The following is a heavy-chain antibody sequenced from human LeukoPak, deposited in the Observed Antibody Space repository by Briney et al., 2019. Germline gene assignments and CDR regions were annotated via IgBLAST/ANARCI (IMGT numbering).Heavy chain of an antibody. CDR1: GGSISSGGYS. CDR3: AASYSSGLSMDY. Sequence: PPQTLSLTCAVSGGSISSGGYSWSWIRQPPGKGLEWIGYIYHSGSTYYNPSLKSRVTISVDRSKNQFSLKLSSVTAADTAVYYCAASYSSGLSMDYWGQGTLVTVSS. D-gene: IGHD6-19*01. CDR2: IYHSGST. V-gene: IGHV4-30-2*01. J-gene: IGHJ4*02.